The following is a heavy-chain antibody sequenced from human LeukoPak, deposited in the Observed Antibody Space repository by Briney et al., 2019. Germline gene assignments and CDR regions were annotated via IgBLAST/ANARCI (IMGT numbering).Heavy chain of an antibody. V-gene: IGHV3-21*01. CDR3: ARVTSTSFDY. Sequence: GGSLRVSCAASGFTFCSYSMNWVRQAPGKGLEWVSSISSSSRYIYYADSVKGRFTISRDNAKNSLYLQMNSPRAEDTAVYYCARVTSTSFDYWGQGTLVTVSS. CDR1: GFTFCSYS. J-gene: IGHJ4*02. CDR2: ISSSSRYI. D-gene: IGHD5-24*01.